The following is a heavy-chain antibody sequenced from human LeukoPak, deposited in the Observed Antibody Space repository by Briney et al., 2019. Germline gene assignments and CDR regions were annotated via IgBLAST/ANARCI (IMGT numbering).Heavy chain of an antibody. V-gene: IGHV3-23*01. D-gene: IGHD4-23*01. CDR1: GFTFSSYA. CDR2: ISGSGGST. CDR3: AATTVVTPCWFDP. J-gene: IGHJ5*02. Sequence: GGSLRLSCAASGFTFSSYAMSWVRRAPGKGLEWVSAISGSGGSTYYADSVKGRFTISRDNSKNTLYLQMNSLRAEDTAVYYCAATTVVTPCWFDPWGQGTLVTVSS.